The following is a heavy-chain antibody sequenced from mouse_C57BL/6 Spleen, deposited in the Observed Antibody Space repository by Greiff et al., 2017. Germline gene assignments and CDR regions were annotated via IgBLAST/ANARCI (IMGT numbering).Heavy chain of an antibody. Sequence: EVQLQQSGPELVKPGDSVKISCKASGYSFTGYFMNWVMQSHGQGLEWIGRINPYNGDTFYNQKFKGKATLTVDKSSSTAHMELRSLTSEDSAVYYCARGDDGYYDYAMGYRGQGTSVTAST. D-gene: IGHD2-3*01. V-gene: IGHV1-20*01. CDR1: GYSFTGYF. J-gene: IGHJ4*01. CDR2: INPYNGDT. CDR3: ARGDDGYYDYAMGY.